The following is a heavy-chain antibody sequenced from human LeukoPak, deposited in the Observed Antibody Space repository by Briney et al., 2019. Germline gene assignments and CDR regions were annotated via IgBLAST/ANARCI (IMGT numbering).Heavy chain of an antibody. CDR3: ARVYCSSTSCYKIDY. CDR2: IYYSGST. V-gene: IGHV4-39*07. J-gene: IGHJ4*02. D-gene: IGHD2-2*02. Sequence: SETLSLTCTVSGGSISSSSYYWGWIRQPPGKGLEWIGSIYYSGSTYYNPSLKSRATISVDTSKNQFSLKLSSVTAADTAVYYCARVYCSSTSCYKIDYWGQGTLVTVSS. CDR1: GGSISSSSYY.